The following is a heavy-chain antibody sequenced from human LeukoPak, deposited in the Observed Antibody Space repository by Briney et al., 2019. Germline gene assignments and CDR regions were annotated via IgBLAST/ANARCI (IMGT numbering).Heavy chain of an antibody. CDR3: ARVRIRAAAGYYYYYGMDV. D-gene: IGHD6-13*01. J-gene: IGHJ6*02. V-gene: IGHV4-34*01. CDR1: GASLNDYH. Sequence: PSETLSLTCAVYGASLNDYHWSWIRQPPGKGLEWIGEINHSGSTNYNPSLKSRVTISVDTSKNQFSLKLNSVTAADTAVYYCARVRIRAAAGYYYYYGMDVWGQGTTVTVSS. CDR2: INHSGST.